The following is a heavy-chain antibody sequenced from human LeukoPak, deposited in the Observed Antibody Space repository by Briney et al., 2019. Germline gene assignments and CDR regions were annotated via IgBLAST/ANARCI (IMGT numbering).Heavy chain of an antibody. CDR2: ISGSGGST. D-gene: IGHD3-22*01. Sequence: GGSLRLSCVASGFIFSSYGMPWVRQAPGKGLQWVSAISGSGGSTYYADSVKGRFTISRDNSKNTLYLQMNSLRAEDTAVYYCANDYYDSSGYLYYFDYWGQGTLVTVSS. J-gene: IGHJ4*02. CDR1: GFIFSSYG. CDR3: ANDYYDSSGYLYYFDY. V-gene: IGHV3-23*01.